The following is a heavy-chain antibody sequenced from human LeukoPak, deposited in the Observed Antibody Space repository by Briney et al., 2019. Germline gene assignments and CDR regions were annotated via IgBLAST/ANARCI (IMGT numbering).Heavy chain of an antibody. CDR1: GGSIRSAGYY. V-gene: IGHV4-31*03. D-gene: IGHD3-10*01. Sequence: SETLSLTCTVSGGSIRSAGYYWSWIRQHPGKGLEWIGYIYYTGGTYYNPPLKGRVTISADTSKDQFSLNLSSVTAADTAVYYCAREKTDRRYYGSESTDYWGQGTLVTVSS. CDR2: IYYTGGT. J-gene: IGHJ4*02. CDR3: AREKTDRRYYGSESTDY.